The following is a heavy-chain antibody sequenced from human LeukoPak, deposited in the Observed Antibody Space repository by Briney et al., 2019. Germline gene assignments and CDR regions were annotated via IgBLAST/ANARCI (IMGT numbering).Heavy chain of an antibody. CDR3: ARVDRYASWNNYFDY. CDR2: IIPIFGTA. D-gene: IGHD2-2*01. Sequence: SVKVPCKASGGTFSSYTISWVRQAPGQGLEWMGGIIPIFGTANYALRFQGRVTITADESSSTAYMELSSLRSEDTAVYYCARVDRYASWNNYFDYWGQGTLVTVSS. J-gene: IGHJ4*02. V-gene: IGHV1-69*13. CDR1: GGTFSSYT.